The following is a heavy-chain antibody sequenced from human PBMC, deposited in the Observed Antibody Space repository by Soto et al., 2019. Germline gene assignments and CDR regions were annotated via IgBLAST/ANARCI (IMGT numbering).Heavy chain of an antibody. D-gene: IGHD3-3*01. CDR3: ARSKIFGVVTPTGVWFDP. J-gene: IGHJ5*02. CDR2: IYYSGST. CDR1: GGSISSGDYY. Sequence: QVQLQESGPGLVKPSQTLSLTCTVSGGSISSGDYYWSWIRQPPGKGLEWIGYIYYSGSTYYNPSLKSRVTISVDTSKNQFSLKLSSVTAADTAVYYCARSKIFGVVTPTGVWFDPWGQGTLVTVSS. V-gene: IGHV4-30-4*01.